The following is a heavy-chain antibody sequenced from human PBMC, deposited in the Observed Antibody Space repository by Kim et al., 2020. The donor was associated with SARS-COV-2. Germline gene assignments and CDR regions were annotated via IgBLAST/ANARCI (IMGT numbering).Heavy chain of an antibody. CDR3: ANPGYYGSGSYEGGDY. J-gene: IGHJ4*02. D-gene: IGHD3-10*01. V-gene: IGHV3-30*18. CDR2: ISYDGSNK. CDR1: GFTFSSYG. Sequence: GGSLRLSCAASGFTFSSYGMHWVCQAPGKGLEWVAVISYDGSNKYYADSVKGRFTISRDNSKNTLYLQMNSLRAEDTAVYYCANPGYYGSGSYEGGDYWGQGTLVTVSS.